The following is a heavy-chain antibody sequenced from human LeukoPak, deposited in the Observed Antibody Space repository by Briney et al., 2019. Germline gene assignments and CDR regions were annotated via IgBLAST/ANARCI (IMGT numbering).Heavy chain of an antibody. V-gene: IGHV3-7*01. CDR3: ARDAQQLGTYYFDY. D-gene: IGHD6-13*01. CDR2: IKQDGSEK. J-gene: IGHJ4*02. Sequence: GGSLRLSCAASGFTFSSYWMSWVCQAPGKGLEWVANIKQDGSEKYYVDSVKGRFTISRDNAKNSLYLQMNSLRAEDTAVYYCARDAQQLGTYYFDYWGQGTLVTVSS. CDR1: GFTFSSYW.